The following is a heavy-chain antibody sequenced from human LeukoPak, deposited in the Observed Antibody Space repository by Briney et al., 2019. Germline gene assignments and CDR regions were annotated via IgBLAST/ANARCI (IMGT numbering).Heavy chain of an antibody. CDR3: ARARSGYYYYYYGMDV. CDR1: GGSFSGYY. V-gene: IGHV4-34*01. J-gene: IGHJ6*04. Sequence: SETLSLTCAVSGGSFSGYYWSWIRQPPGKGLEWIAEINHSGSTNYNPSLKGRVTISVDTSKNQFSLKLSSVAAADTAVYYCARARSGYYYYYYGMDVWGKGTTVTVSS. D-gene: IGHD3-10*01. CDR2: INHSGST.